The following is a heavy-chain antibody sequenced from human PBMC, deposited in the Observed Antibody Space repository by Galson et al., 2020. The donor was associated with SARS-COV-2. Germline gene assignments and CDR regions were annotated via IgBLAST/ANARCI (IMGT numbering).Heavy chain of an antibody. CDR3: ARGSWEQLVQDHYYGMDV. V-gene: IGHV3-74*01. CDR2: INSDGSST. Sequence: GGSLRLSCAASGFTFSSYWMHWVRQAPGKGLVWVSRINSDGSSTSYADSVKGRFTISRDNAKNTLYLQMNSLRAEDTAVYYCARGSWEQLVQDHYYGMDVWGQGTTVTVSS. D-gene: IGHD6-6*01. J-gene: IGHJ6*02. CDR1: GFTFSSYW.